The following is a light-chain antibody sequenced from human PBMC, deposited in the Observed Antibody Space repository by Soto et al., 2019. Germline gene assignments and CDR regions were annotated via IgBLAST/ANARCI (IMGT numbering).Light chain of an antibody. CDR2: GNS. CDR3: QSYDTSLSGYV. V-gene: IGLV1-40*01. Sequence: QSVLTQPPSVSGASGQRVTISCTGSSSNIGAGYDVHWYHQLPGTSPKVLIYGNSNRPSGVPDRFSGSKSGTSASLAITGLQAEDEADYYCQSYDTSLSGYVFGTGTKVTVL. J-gene: IGLJ1*01. CDR1: SSNIGAGYD.